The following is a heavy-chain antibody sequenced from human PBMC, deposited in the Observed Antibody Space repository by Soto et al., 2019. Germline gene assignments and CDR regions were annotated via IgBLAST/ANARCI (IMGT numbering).Heavy chain of an antibody. D-gene: IGHD5-12*01. CDR1: GFTFSSSA. J-gene: IGHJ1*01. CDR2: ISGNGDTT. Sequence: EVQLLESGGGLVQPGGSLRLSCAASGFTFSSSAMSWVRQAPGKGLDWVSAISGNGDTTYYADSVKGRFTISRHISKNTLDLQMNRLRAEDTAVYYCAKIRGYDLGSTTFQHWGQGTLVTVSS. CDR3: AKIRGYDLGSTTFQH. V-gene: IGHV3-23*01.